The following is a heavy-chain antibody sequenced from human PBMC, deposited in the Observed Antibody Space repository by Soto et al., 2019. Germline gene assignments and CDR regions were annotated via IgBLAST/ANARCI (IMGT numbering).Heavy chain of an antibody. CDR3: ARTTIAAASPFQF. D-gene: IGHD6-13*01. J-gene: IGHJ1*01. CDR1: GYTFTNYY. V-gene: IGHV1-46*01. CDR2: INPSGGSS. Sequence: VRLVQSGPEVKKPGASVKVSCKASGYTFTNYYLHWVRQAPGHGLEWMGVINPSGGSSSYAQNFQGRVTMTRDTSTSTAYMELNSLRSEDAAFYYCARTTIAAASPFQFWGQGTLVIVSS.